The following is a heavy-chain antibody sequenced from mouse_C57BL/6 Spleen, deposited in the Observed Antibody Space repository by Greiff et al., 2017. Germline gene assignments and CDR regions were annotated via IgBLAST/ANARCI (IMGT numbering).Heavy chain of an antibody. Sequence: QVQLQQPGAELVRPGTSVKLSCKASGYTFTSYWMHWVKQRPGQGLEWIGVIDPSDSYTNYNQKFKGKATLTVDKSSSTAYMQLSSLTSEDSAVYYCARSGWLLDAMDYWGQGTSVTVSS. J-gene: IGHJ4*01. CDR3: ARSGWLLDAMDY. CDR1: GYTFTSYW. CDR2: IDPSDSYT. V-gene: IGHV1-59*01. D-gene: IGHD2-3*01.